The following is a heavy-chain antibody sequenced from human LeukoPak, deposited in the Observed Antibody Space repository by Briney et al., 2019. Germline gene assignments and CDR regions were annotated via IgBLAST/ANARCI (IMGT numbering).Heavy chain of an antibody. CDR1: GGSISSYY. Sequence: PSETLSLTCTVSGGSISSYYWSWIRQPAGKGLEWIGRIYTSGSTNYNPSPKSRVTMSVDTSKNQFSLKLSSVTAADTAVYYCARDTYYYGSGNYYMDVWGKGTTVTISS. J-gene: IGHJ6*03. CDR3: ARDTYYYGSGNYYMDV. D-gene: IGHD3-10*01. CDR2: IYTSGST. V-gene: IGHV4-4*07.